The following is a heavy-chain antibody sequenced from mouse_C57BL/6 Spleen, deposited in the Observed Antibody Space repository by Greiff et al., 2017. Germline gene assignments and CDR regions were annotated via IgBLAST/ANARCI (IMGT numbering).Heavy chain of an antibody. Sequence: QVQLQQPGAELVKPGASVKMSCKASGYTFTSYWITWVKQRPGQGLEWIGDIYPGSGSTNYNEKFKSKATLTVDTSSSTAYMQLSSLTSEDSAVYYGARGRENDGYYKGDAMGYWGQGTSVTVSS. D-gene: IGHD2-3*01. CDR1: GYTFTSYW. J-gene: IGHJ4*01. CDR3: ARGRENDGYYKGDAMGY. CDR2: IYPGSGST. V-gene: IGHV1-55*01.